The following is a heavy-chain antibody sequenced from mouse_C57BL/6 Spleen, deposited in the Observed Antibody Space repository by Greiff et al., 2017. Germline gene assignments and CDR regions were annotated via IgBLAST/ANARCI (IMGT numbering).Heavy chain of an antibody. CDR3: TRPITTVVDWYFDV. J-gene: IGHJ1*03. CDR1: GYTFTDYE. CDR2: IDPETGGT. V-gene: IGHV1-15*01. D-gene: IGHD1-1*01. Sequence: QVQLKQSGAELVRPGASVTLSCKASGYTFTDYEMHWVKQTPVHGLEWIGAIDPETGGTAYNQKFQGKAILTADKSSSTAYMELRSLTSEDSAVYYCTRPITTVVDWYFDVWGTGTTVTVSS.